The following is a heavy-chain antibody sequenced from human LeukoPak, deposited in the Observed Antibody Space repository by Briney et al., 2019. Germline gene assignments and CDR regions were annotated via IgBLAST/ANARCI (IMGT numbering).Heavy chain of an antibody. V-gene: IGHV1-18*04. Sequence: ASVKVSCKASGYTFTSYGISWVRQAPGQGLEWMGWISAYNGNTNYAQKLQGRVTVTTDTSTSTAYMELRSLRSDDTAVYYRARDRYCSGGSCPRAAGWFDPWGQGTLVTVSS. J-gene: IGHJ5*02. D-gene: IGHD2-15*01. CDR2: ISAYNGNT. CDR1: GYTFTSYG. CDR3: ARDRYCSGGSCPRAAGWFDP.